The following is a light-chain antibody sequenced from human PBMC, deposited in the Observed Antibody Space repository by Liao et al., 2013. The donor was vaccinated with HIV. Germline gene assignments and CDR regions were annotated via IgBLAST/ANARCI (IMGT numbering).Light chain of an antibody. CDR1: ALPKQS. J-gene: IGLJ1*01. Sequence: SYELTQPSSVSVSPGQTARITCSGDALPKQSVSWYQRKSGQAPVLVMYKDIERPSGIPVRFSGSRSGTKVTLTISGVQAEDESDYFCQSPASSGSHYVFGTGTTVTVL. CDR3: QSPASSGSHYV. CDR2: KDI. V-gene: IGLV3-25*03.